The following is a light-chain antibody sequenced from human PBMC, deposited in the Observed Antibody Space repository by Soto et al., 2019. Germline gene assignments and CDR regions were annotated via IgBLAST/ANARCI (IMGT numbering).Light chain of an antibody. V-gene: IGLV2-14*01. Sequence: QSALTQPAYVSGSHGQSITISCTGTRSDVGGYNYVSWYQQHPGKAPKLMIYEVSNRPSGVSNRFSGSKSGNTASLTISGLQAEDEADYYCSSYTSSSTVVVFGGGTKLTVL. J-gene: IGLJ2*01. CDR2: EVS. CDR1: RSDVGGYNY. CDR3: SSYTSSSTVVV.